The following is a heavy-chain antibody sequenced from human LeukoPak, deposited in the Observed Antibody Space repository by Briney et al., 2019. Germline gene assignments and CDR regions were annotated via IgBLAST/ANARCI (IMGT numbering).Heavy chain of an antibody. D-gene: IGHD6-13*01. V-gene: IGHV3-30*02. CDR1: GITFSSHA. Sequence: PGGSLRLSCAASGITFSSHAMHWVRQGPGKGLEWVAFIRNDGSNKYYGDSVKGRLTISRDNSKNALYLQMNSLRAEDTAVYYCAKSSSSWSPFDIWGQGTMVTVSS. CDR2: IRNDGSNK. CDR3: AKSSSSWSPFDI. J-gene: IGHJ3*02.